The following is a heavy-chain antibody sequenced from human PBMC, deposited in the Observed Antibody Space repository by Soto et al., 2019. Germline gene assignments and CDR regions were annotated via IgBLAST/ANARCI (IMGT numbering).Heavy chain of an antibody. CDR2: IIISSSTV. Sequence: VTYSDSVMKCVHQTPGPGLGWDSFIIISSSTVFYADSVKGRFTISRDNAKNSLYLQMNSLRSEDTAVYYCARGVQKPYSSSWYARGSDWFDPWGQGTLVTVSS. J-gene: IGHJ5*02. D-gene: IGHD6-13*01. CDR3: ARGVQKPYSSSWYARGSDWFDP. CDR1: VTYSDSV. V-gene: IGHV3-48*01.